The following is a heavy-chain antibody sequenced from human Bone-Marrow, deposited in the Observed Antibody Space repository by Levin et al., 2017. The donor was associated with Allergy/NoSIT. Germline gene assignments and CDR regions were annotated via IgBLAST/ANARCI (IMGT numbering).Heavy chain of an antibody. J-gene: IGHJ4*02. V-gene: IGHV4-30-4*01. CDR1: GASISTTHFY. CDR2: ILDNGAT. Sequence: PSETLSLTCSVSGASISTTHFYWSWIRQPPGKGLECLGYILDNGATQYNPSLKSRITISADTSKNQFSLRLTSVTAADTAIYYCATIQRAQPGGHWGQGTLVTVSS. D-gene: IGHD5-18*01. CDR3: ATIQRAQPGGH.